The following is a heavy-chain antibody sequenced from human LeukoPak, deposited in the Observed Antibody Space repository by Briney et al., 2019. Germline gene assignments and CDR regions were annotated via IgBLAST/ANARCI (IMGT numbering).Heavy chain of an antibody. Sequence: GGSLRLSCAASGFNFNDYAMHWVRQAPGKGLGWVSGISWNSGSLGYAGSVKGRFTVSRGNAKNSLYLQMNSLRAEDTALYYCVKGETAVAGGAFDYWGQGTLVTVSS. V-gene: IGHV3-9*01. CDR1: GFNFNDYA. CDR2: ISWNSGSL. CDR3: VKGETAVAGGAFDY. D-gene: IGHD6-19*01. J-gene: IGHJ4*02.